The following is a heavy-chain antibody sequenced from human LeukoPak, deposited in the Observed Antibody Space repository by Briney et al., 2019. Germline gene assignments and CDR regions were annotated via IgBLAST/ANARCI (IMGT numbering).Heavy chain of an antibody. CDR1: GGSISSSTYY. Sequence: PSETLSLTCTVSGGSISSSTYYCTWIRQPPGKGLEWIGEINHSENTNYNPSLKSRVTISVDTSKNQFSLKLSSVTAADTAVYYCAMMVVALGVPFDYWGQGTLVTVSS. J-gene: IGHJ4*02. V-gene: IGHV4-39*07. CDR3: AMMVVALGVPFDY. CDR2: INHSENT. D-gene: IGHD3-22*01.